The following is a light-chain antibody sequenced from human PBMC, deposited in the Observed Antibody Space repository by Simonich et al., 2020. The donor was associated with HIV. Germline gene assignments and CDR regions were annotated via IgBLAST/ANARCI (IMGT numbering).Light chain of an antibody. J-gene: IGLJ2*01. CDR1: SSNIGRNF. V-gene: IGLV2-11*01. Sequence: QSVLTQPPSVSAAPGQKVTISCSGSSSNIGRNFVSWYQQLPGTAPKLMIYDGTERPSGGSKRFSGSKSGNTASLTISGFQADDEADYYCCSYAGSYTFDVLFGGGTTLTVL. CDR3: CSYAGSYTFDVL. CDR2: DGT.